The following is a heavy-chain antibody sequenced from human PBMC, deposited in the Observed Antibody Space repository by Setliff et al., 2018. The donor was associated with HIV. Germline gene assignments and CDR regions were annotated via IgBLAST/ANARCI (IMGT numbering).Heavy chain of an antibody. Sequence: SETLSLTCSVSGVSITNSSYYWGWIRQPPGKGLEWLGNFYYSGSTHYNPSLRSRVTISKDTSKNQFSLHLTSVTAADTAVYYCARDTYDSRGYFFGYWGQGTLVTVSS. CDR2: FYYSGST. CDR1: GVSITNSSYY. D-gene: IGHD3-22*01. J-gene: IGHJ4*02. V-gene: IGHV4-39*07. CDR3: ARDTYDSRGYFFGY.